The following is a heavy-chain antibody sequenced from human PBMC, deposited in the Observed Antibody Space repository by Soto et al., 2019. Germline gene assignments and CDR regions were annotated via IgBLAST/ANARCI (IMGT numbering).Heavy chain of an antibody. J-gene: IGHJ6*04. CDR1: GGSISSGGYY. V-gene: IGHV4-31*03. D-gene: IGHD3-9*01. CDR3: ARASRDILTGYDYYYGMDV. Sequence: QVQLQESGPGLVKPSQTLSLTCTVSGGSISSGGYYWSWIRQHPGKGLEWTGYIYYRGSTYYNPSLQSRVTISVDTSKNQSSLKLSSVTAEDTAVYYCARASRDILTGYDYYYGMDVWGEGTTDTVTS. CDR2: IYYRGST.